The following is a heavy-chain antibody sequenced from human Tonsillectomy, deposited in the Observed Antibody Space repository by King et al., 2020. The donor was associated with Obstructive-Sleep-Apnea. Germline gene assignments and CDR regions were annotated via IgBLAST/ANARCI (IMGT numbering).Heavy chain of an antibody. CDR3: ARDRYTSGGSPCN. J-gene: IGHJ4*02. V-gene: IGHV3-30-3*01. D-gene: IGHD6-19*01. Sequence: VQLVESGGGVVQPGRSLRLSCAGSGFTFSRYAMHWVRQPPGKGLQWVAIISADGSNEDYADSVKGRFTISRDNSNNTMYLLLGSLRADDTAVYYCARDRYTSGGSPCNWGQGTLVTVSS. CDR2: ISADGSNE. CDR1: GFTFSRYA.